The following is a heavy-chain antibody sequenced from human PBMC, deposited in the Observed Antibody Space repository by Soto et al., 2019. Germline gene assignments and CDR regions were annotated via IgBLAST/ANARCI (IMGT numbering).Heavy chain of an antibody. CDR2: IYYSGST. J-gene: IGHJ4*02. D-gene: IGHD3-3*01. V-gene: IGHV4-59*08. CDR3: ARHASITIFGVPGGYFDY. Sequence: SETLSLTCTVSGGSISSYYWSWIRQPPGKGLEWIGYIYYSGSTNYNPSLKSRVTISVDTSKNQFSLKLSSVTAADTAVYYCARHASITIFGVPGGYFDYWGQGTLVTVSS. CDR1: GGSISSYY.